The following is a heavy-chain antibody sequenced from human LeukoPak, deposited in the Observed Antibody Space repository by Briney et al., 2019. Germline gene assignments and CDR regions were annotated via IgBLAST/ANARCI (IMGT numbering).Heavy chain of an antibody. V-gene: IGHV1-24*01. CDR3: ATGKTDIVVVVAAFYFDY. CDR1: GYTLTELS. Sequence: GASVKVSCTVSGYTLTELSMHWVRQAPGKGLEWMGGFDPEDGETIYAQKFQGRVTMTEDTSTDTAYMELSSLRSEDTAVYYCATGKTDIVVVVAAFYFDYWGQGTLVTVSS. CDR2: FDPEDGET. D-gene: IGHD2-15*01. J-gene: IGHJ4*02.